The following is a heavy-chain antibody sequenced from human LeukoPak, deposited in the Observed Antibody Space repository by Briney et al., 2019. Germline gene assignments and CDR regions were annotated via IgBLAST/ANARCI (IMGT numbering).Heavy chain of an antibody. CDR2: ISYDGSNK. Sequence: QPGGSLRLSCAASGFTFSNYGMHWVRQAPGKGLEWVAVISYDGSNKNYVDSVKGRFTISRDNSKNTLYLQMSSLRGEDTAVYYCAKDHLAGYSYGGYYFDYWGQGTLVTVSS. V-gene: IGHV3-30*18. J-gene: IGHJ4*02. D-gene: IGHD5-18*01. CDR1: GFTFSNYG. CDR3: AKDHLAGYSYGGYYFDY.